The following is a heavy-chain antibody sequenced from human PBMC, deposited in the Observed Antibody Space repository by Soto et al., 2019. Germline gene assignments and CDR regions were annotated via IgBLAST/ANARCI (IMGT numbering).Heavy chain of an antibody. V-gene: IGHV4-39*01. CDR1: GGSITRNDHY. CDR2: IKSSGST. CDR3: ARLGSSGWYQGSYFDY. Sequence: QLQLQESGPGLVRPSETLSLICTVSGGSITRNDHYWGWIRQSPGKGLEWIGDIKSSGSTNYNLSLKSRVSMSVETSKKQFSLKMNSVTAAATAVYYCARLGSSGWYQGSYFDYWGQGTLVTVSS. J-gene: IGHJ4*02. D-gene: IGHD6-19*01.